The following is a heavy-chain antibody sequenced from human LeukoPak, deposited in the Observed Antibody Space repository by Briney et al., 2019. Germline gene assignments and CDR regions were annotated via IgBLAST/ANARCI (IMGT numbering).Heavy chain of an antibody. J-gene: IGHJ6*02. CDR1: GYTFTSCG. V-gene: IGHV1-18*01. D-gene: IGHD3-3*01. CDR3: AVNFWSGYYPYYYGMDV. Sequence: ASVRISCKASGYTFTSCGISWVRQAPGQGLEWMGWISAYNGNTNYAQKLRGRVTMTTDTSTSTAYMELRSLRSDDTAVYYCAVNFWSGYYPYYYGMDVWGQGTTVTVSS. CDR2: ISAYNGNT.